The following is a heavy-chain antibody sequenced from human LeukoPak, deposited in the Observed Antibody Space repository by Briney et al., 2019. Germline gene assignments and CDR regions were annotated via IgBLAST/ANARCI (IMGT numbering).Heavy chain of an antibody. D-gene: IGHD6-13*01. V-gene: IGHV4-39*01. Sequence: SETLSLTCTVSDGSISSSSYYWGWIRQPPGKGLEWIGSIYYSGSTNYNPSLKSRVTISVDTSKKQFSLKLSPVTAADTAVYYCARQASGSSRLAYFDYWGQGTLVTVSS. CDR1: DGSISSSSYY. CDR2: IYYSGST. CDR3: ARQASGSSRLAYFDY. J-gene: IGHJ4*02.